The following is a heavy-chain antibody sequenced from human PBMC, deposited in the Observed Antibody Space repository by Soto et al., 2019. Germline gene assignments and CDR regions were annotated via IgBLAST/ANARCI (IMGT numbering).Heavy chain of an antibody. Sequence: QVQLVESGGGVVQPGRSLRLSCAASGFTFSSYAMHWVRQAPGKGLEWVAVISYDGSNKYYADSVKGRFTISRDNSKNTLYLQMNSLRAEDTAVYYCARGISSSSWYYYYYGIDVWGQGTTVTVSS. CDR1: GFTFSSYA. D-gene: IGHD6-13*01. CDR3: ARGISSSSWYYYYYGIDV. V-gene: IGHV3-30-3*01. J-gene: IGHJ6*02. CDR2: ISYDGSNK.